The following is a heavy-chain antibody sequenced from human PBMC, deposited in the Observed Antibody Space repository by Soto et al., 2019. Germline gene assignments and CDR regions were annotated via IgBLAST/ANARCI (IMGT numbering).Heavy chain of an antibody. CDR2: IWHDGLKK. Sequence: QVQLVESGGGGVQPERSLRLSCVAARFTFSDYGMHWVRQAPGKGLEWVAVIWHDGLKKDYVDSVKGRFTVSRDNSKNTLYLQRNSLRVEDTATYYGARDRGADAPIDFWGQGTLVTVSS. V-gene: IGHV3-33*01. CDR3: ARDRGADAPIDF. J-gene: IGHJ4*02. CDR1: RFTFSDYG.